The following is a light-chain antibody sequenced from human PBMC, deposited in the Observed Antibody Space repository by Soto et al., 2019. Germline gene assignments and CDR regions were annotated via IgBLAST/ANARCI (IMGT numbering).Light chain of an antibody. CDR1: SSDVGGYNY. CDR3: AAWDDSLNGREV. J-gene: IGLJ1*01. Sequence: QSVLTQPASVSGSPGQSTTISCTGTSSDVGGYNYVSWYQQYPGKAPKLMIYDVSNRPSGVSNRFSGSKSGNTASLIISGLQAEDEADYYCAAWDDSLNGREVFGTGTKVTVL. CDR2: DVS. V-gene: IGLV2-14*01.